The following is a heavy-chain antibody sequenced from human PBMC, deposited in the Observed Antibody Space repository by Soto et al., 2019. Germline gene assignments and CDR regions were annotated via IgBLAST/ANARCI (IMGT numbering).Heavy chain of an antibody. CDR2: IIPIFGTA. D-gene: IGHD2-2*01. CDR3: ARADIVVVPALGEYYYYGMDV. V-gene: IGHV1-69*06. Sequence: GASVKVSCKASGGTFSSYAISWVRQAPGQGLEWMGGIIPIFGTANYAQKFQGRVTITADKSTSTAYMELSSLRSEDTAVYYCARADIVVVPALGEYYYYGMDVWGQGTTVTVSS. J-gene: IGHJ6*02. CDR1: GGTFSSYA.